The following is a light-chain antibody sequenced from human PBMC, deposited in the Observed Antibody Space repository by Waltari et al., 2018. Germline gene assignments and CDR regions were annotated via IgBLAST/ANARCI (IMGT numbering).Light chain of an antibody. CDR2: DVT. J-gene: IGLJ2*01. Sequence: QSALPQPASVSGSPGQSITISCTGTSGDIGGYQSVSWYQQHPGKAPKLMIYDVTRWPAGVSNRFSGSRSGNTAALTISVLQAEVEADYYCTSYTSTNTVLFGGGTTVTV. CDR3: TSYTSTNTVL. V-gene: IGLV2-14*03. CDR1: SGDIGGYQS.